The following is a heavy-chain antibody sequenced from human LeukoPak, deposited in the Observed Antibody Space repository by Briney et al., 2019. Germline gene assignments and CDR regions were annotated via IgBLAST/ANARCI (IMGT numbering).Heavy chain of an antibody. CDR2: ISYDGSNK. CDR1: GFTFSSYG. Sequence: RPGGSLRLSCAASGFTFSSYGMHWVRQAPGKGQEWVAVISYDGSNKYYADSVKGRFTISRDNSKNTLYLQMNSLRAEDTAVYYCANILIGAFDYWGQGTLVTVSS. CDR3: ANILIGAFDY. J-gene: IGHJ4*02. V-gene: IGHV3-30*18.